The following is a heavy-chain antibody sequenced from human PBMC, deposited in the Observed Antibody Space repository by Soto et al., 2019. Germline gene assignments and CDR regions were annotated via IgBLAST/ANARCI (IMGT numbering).Heavy chain of an antibody. D-gene: IGHD2-15*01. CDR2: IYYSGSP. Sequence: XGTLSLTCTVSGGSISSSSYYWGWIRQPPGKGLEWIGSIYYSGSPYYNPSLKSRVTISVDPSKNQFSLKLSSVTAAEAAGYDCARQYTVVGPCDYWGRGTRVTVAS. CDR1: GGSISSSSYY. CDR3: ARQYTVVGPCDY. J-gene: IGHJ4*02. V-gene: IGHV4-39*01.